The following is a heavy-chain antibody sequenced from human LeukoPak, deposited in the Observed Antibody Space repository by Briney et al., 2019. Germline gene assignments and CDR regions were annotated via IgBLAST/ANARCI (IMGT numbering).Heavy chain of an antibody. CDR3: AKDASSWRGYYDY. V-gene: IGHV3-23*01. CDR1: GFSFSNYA. Sequence: GGSLRLSCAASGFSFSNYAMTWVRQAPGRGLEWVSAITGGGDYRYYADSVKGRFTISRDNSKNTLFLQMDSLRAEDTAVYYCAKDASSWRGYYDYWGQGTLVTVSS. J-gene: IGHJ4*02. D-gene: IGHD6-13*01. CDR2: ITGGGDYR.